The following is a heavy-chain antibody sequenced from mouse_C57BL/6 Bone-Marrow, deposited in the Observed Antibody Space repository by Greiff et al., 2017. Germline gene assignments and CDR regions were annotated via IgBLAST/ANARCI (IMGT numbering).Heavy chain of an antibody. Sequence: QVQLKESGPGLVAPSQSLSITCTVSGFSLTSYAISWVRQPPGKGLEWLGVIWTGGGTNYNSALKSRLSISKDNSKSQVFLKMNSLQTDDTARYYCARRESYDYGSSRSYWYFDVWGTGTTVTVSS. D-gene: IGHD1-1*01. J-gene: IGHJ1*03. CDR1: GFSLTSYA. V-gene: IGHV2-9-1*01. CDR2: IWTGGGT. CDR3: ARRESYDYGSSRSYWYFDV.